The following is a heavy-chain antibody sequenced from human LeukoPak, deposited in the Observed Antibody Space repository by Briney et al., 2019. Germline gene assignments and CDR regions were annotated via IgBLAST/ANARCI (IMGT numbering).Heavy chain of an antibody. CDR1: GGSISSGSYY. D-gene: IGHD4-17*01. Sequence: RSSETLSLTCTVSGGSISSGSYYYSWVRQSAGKGLDWIGRIYNSGITNYNPSFDSRVSISLDTSKNQFSLRLSSVTAADAAVYYCTRDGPTYGDCLWGQGTLVTVSS. J-gene: IGHJ4*02. V-gene: IGHV4-61*02. CDR2: IYNSGIT. CDR3: TRDGPTYGDCL.